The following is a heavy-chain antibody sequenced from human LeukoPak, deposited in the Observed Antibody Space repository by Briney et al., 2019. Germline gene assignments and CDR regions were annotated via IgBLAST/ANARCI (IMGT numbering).Heavy chain of an antibody. Sequence: ASVKVSCKASGYTFTSYGISWMRQAPGQGLEWMGWISAYNGNTNYAQKLQGRVTMTTDTSTSTAYMELRSLRSDDTAVYYCASFSCSSTSCYSPYYYYGMDVWGQGTTVTVSS. CDR3: ASFSCSSTSCYSPYYYYGMDV. CDR1: GYTFTSYG. J-gene: IGHJ6*02. CDR2: ISAYNGNT. V-gene: IGHV1-18*01. D-gene: IGHD2-2*02.